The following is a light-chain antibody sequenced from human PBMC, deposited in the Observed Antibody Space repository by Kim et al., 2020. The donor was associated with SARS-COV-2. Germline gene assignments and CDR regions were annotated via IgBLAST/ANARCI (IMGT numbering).Light chain of an antibody. V-gene: IGKV3-15*01. CDR2: AAS. J-gene: IGKJ3*01. CDR1: QSVGSN. CDR3: QQFNNWFT. Sequence: EIVMTQSPATLSVSPGERATLSCRASQSVGSNVAWYQQKPGQAPRLLIYAASTRATGIPARFSGSGSGTEFTLTISSLQSEDFAVYYCQQFNNWFTFGPGTKVDIK.